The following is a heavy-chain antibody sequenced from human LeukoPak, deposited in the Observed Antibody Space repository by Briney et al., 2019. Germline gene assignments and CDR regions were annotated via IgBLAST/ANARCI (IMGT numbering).Heavy chain of an antibody. V-gene: IGHV3-30*18. Sequence: PGRSLRLYCAASGFTFSSYGMHWVRQAPGKGLEWVAVISYDGSNKYYADSVKGRFTISRDNSKNTLYLQMNSLRAEDTAVYYCAKDHGDDNLPSYGMDVWGKGTTVTVSS. CDR1: GFTFSSYG. CDR2: ISYDGSNK. J-gene: IGHJ6*04. D-gene: IGHD3-9*01. CDR3: AKDHGDDNLPSYGMDV.